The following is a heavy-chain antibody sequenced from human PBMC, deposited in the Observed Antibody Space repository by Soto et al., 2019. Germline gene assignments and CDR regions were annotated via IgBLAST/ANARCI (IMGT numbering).Heavy chain of an antibody. CDR3: ARARYDSSGYSFYYGMDV. D-gene: IGHD3-22*01. CDR2: INPNNGGT. V-gene: IGHV1-2*04. Sequence: ASVKVSCKASGYTFIGYYMHWVRQAPGRGLEWMGWINPNNGGTNYAQKFQGWVTMTRDTSISTAYMELSRLRSDDTAVYYCARARYDSSGYSFYYGMDVWGQGTTVTVSS. J-gene: IGHJ6*02. CDR1: GYTFIGYY.